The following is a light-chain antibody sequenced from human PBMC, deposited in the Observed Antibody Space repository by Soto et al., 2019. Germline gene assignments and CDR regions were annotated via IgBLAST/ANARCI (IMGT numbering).Light chain of an antibody. Sequence: QSALTQPRSVSGSPGQSVTISCTGTSSDVGGYNYVSWYQQYSGKAPKVMIYDVSKRPSGVPDRFSGSKSGNTASLTISGLRAEDEADYYCCSYANSGSFVFGTGTKVTVL. CDR3: CSYANSGSFV. CDR2: DVS. CDR1: SSDVGGYNY. V-gene: IGLV2-11*01. J-gene: IGLJ1*01.